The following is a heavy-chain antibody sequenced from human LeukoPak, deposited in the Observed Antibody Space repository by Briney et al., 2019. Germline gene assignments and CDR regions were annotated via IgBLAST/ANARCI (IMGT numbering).Heavy chain of an antibody. Sequence: GGSLRLSCAASGFTFSSYSMNWVRQAPGKGLEWVSYISSSSSTIYYADSVKGRFTISRDNAKNSLYLQMNSLRAEDTAVYYCARTYSGSYRTPGYWGQGTLVTVSS. V-gene: IGHV3-48*04. CDR1: GFTFSSYS. J-gene: IGHJ4*02. CDR2: ISSSSSTI. CDR3: ARTYSGSYRTPGY. D-gene: IGHD1-26*01.